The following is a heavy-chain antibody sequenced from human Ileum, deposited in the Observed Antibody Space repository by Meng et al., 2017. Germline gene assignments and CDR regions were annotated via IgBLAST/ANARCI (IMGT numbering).Heavy chain of an antibody. Sequence: GESLKISCAASGFTFSSYAMSWVRQAPGKGLEWGSAISGSGGSTYYADSVKGRFTISRDNSKNTLYLQMNSLRAEDTAVYYCAKLPLRSTVTYYFDYWGQGTLVTVSS. J-gene: IGHJ4*02. V-gene: IGHV3-23*01. D-gene: IGHD4-17*01. CDR3: AKLPLRSTVTYYFDY. CDR2: ISGSGGST. CDR1: GFTFSSYA.